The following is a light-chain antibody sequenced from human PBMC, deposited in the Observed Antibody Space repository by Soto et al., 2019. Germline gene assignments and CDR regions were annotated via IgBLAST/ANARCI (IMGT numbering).Light chain of an antibody. Sequence: EIVLTQSPGTLSLSPGERATLSCRASQSVSNTYLAWYQQKPGQTPRLLIYDTSTRATGVPTRFSGSGSGTDFTLTISSLQSEDFATYYCQQYNSYVFGPGTKVDIK. V-gene: IGKV3-20*01. CDR1: QSVSNTY. CDR2: DTS. J-gene: IGKJ3*01. CDR3: QQYNSYV.